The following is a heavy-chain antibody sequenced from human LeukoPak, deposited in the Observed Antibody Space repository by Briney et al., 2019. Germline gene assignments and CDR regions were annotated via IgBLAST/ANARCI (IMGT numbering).Heavy chain of an antibody. CDR2: IYYSGST. CDR1: GGSVSSGSYY. V-gene: IGHV4-61*01. CDR3: ARGAHKSFIRKEIRWFDP. J-gene: IGHJ5*02. Sequence: SETLSLTCTVSGGSVSSGSYYWSWIRQPPGKGLGWIGYIYYSGSTNYNPSLKSRVTISVDTSKNQFSLKLSSVTAADTAVYYCARGAHKSFIRKEIRWFDPWGQGTLVTVSS. D-gene: IGHD5-24*01.